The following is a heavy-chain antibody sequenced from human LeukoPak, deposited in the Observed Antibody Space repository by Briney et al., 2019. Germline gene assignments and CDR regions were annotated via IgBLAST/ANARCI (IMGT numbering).Heavy chain of an antibody. V-gene: IGHV3-74*01. D-gene: IGHD2-15*01. Sequence: GGSLRPSCAVSGFTLRNYWMHWIRQVPGKGLVWVSRIHRDGTTTDYADSVKGRFTISRDAAKDTLFLQMNSLRAEDTGVFYCARDPIGGRPDFWGQGTLVSVSS. CDR3: ARDPIGGRPDF. CDR2: IHRDGTTT. J-gene: IGHJ4*02. CDR1: GFTLRNYW.